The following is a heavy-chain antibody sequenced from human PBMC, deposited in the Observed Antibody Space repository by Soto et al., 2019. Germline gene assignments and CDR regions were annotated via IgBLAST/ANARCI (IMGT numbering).Heavy chain of an antibody. CDR3: ARALVGAYLVGGRYYGMDV. Sequence: QVQLVQSGAEVKKPGSSVKVSCKASGGTFSSYAISWVRQAPGQGLEWMGGIIPIFGTANYAQKFQGRVTITADESTSTAHMELSSLRSEDTAVYSCARALVGAYLVGGRYYGMDVWGQGTTVTVSS. CDR1: GGTFSSYA. CDR2: IIPIFGTA. V-gene: IGHV1-69*01. J-gene: IGHJ6*02. D-gene: IGHD1-26*01.